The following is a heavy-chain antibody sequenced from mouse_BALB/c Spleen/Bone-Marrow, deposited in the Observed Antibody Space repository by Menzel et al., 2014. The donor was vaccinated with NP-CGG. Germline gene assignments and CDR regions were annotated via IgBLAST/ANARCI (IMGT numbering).Heavy chain of an antibody. CDR2: IYPGDGDT. J-gene: IGHJ4*01. CDR1: GYAFSSYW. V-gene: IGHV1-80*01. Sequence: VKLQESGAELVRPGSSVKISCMASGYAFSSYWMNWVKQRPGQGLEWIGQIYPGDGDTNYNGKFKGKATLTADKSSSTAYMQLSSLTSEDSAVYFCARWITTVVAPYVMDYWGQGTSVTVSS. CDR3: ARWITTVVAPYVMDY. D-gene: IGHD1-1*01.